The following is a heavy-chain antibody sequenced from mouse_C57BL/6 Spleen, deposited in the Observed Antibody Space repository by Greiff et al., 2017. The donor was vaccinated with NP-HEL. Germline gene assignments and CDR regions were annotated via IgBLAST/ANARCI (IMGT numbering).Heavy chain of an antibody. Sequence: VKLQESGPELVKPGASVKISCKASGYAFSSSWMNWVKQRPGKGLEWIGRIYPGDGDTNYNGKFKGKATLTADKSSSTAYMQLSSLTSEDSAVYFCARRRDYVFDYWGQGTTLTVSS. CDR1: GYAFSSSW. J-gene: IGHJ2*01. CDR3: ARRRDYVFDY. V-gene: IGHV1-82*01. CDR2: IYPGDGDT. D-gene: IGHD2-4*01.